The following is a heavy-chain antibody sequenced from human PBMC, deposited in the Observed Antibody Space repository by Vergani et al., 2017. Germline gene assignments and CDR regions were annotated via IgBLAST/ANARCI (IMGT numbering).Heavy chain of an antibody. D-gene: IGHD6-13*01. CDR3: ASLSASSSNYVGF. J-gene: IGHJ4*02. V-gene: IGHV3-23*01. Sequence: EVQLLQSGGGVIQPGGSVRLSCAASGFTFSACPMTWVRQAPGKGLEWVSAISARYPSTYYADSVKGRFTISRDNSKNMLYLQMNSLRAEDTAVYYCASLSASSSNYVGFWGQGTVVTVSS. CDR2: ISARYPST. CDR1: GFTFSACP.